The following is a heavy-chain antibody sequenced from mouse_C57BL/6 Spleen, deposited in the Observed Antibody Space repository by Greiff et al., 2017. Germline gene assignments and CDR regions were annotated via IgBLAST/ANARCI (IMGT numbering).Heavy chain of an antibody. CDR2: ISSGGSYT. D-gene: IGHD2-1*01. J-gene: IGHJ4*01. CDR1: GFTFSSYG. CDR3: ARVNYDYAMDY. Sequence: EVKLMESGGDLVKPGGSLKLSCAASGFTFSSYGMSWVRQTPDKRLEWVATISSGGSYTYYPDSVKGRFTISRDNAKNTLYLQMSSLKSEDTAMYYCARVNYDYAMDYWGQGTSVTVSS. V-gene: IGHV5-6*02.